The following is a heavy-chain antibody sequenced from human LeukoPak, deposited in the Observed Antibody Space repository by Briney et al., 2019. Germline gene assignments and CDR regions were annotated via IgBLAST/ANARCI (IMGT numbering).Heavy chain of an antibody. CDR2: IRYDGSNK. Sequence: GGSLRLSCAASGFTFSSYGMHWVRQAPGKGLEWVAFIRYDGSNKYYADSVKGRFTISRDNSKNTLYLQMNSLRAEDTAVYYCAKWVMVRGVIQGSWFDPWGQGTLVTVSS. CDR1: GFTFSSYG. D-gene: IGHD3-10*01. J-gene: IGHJ5*02. CDR3: AKWVMVRGVIQGSWFDP. V-gene: IGHV3-30*02.